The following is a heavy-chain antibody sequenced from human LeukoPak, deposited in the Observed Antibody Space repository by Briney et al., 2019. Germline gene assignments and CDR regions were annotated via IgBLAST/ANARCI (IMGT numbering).Heavy chain of an antibody. CDR3: ARVGGQRGYSGMGRYYYYYMDV. CDR2: IYCSGST. Sequence: SETLSLTCTVSGGSISSYYWSWIRQPPGKGLEWIGYIYCSGSTNYNPSLKSRVTISVDTSKNQFSLKLSSVTAADTAVYYCARVGGQRGYSGMGRYYYYYMDVWGKGTTVTVSS. V-gene: IGHV4-59*01. J-gene: IGHJ6*03. D-gene: IGHD5-12*01. CDR1: GGSISSYY.